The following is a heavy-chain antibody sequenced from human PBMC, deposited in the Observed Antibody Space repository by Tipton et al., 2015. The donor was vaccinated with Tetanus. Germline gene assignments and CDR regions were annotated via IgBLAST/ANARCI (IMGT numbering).Heavy chain of an antibody. CDR2: IYYSGST. Sequence: TLSLTCTVSGGSISSSSYYWGWIRQPPGKGLEWIGSIYYSGSTYYNPSLKSRLTISVDTSKNQFSLKLSSVTAADTAVYYCARHVGQLVPYYLYYMDVWGEGTTVTVSS. CDR1: GGSISSSSYY. CDR3: ARHVGQLVPYYLYYMDV. J-gene: IGHJ6*03. D-gene: IGHD6-6*01. V-gene: IGHV4-39*01.